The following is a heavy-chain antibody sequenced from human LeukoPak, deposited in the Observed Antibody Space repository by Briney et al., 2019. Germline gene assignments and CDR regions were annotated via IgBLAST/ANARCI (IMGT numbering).Heavy chain of an antibody. D-gene: IGHD6-6*01. CDR3: AREGHSSSSDY. Sequence: GGSLRLSCAASGFTFSSYWMSWVRQAPGKGLEWVANIKQDGSEKYYVESVKGRFTISRDNAKNSLYLQMNSLRAEDTAVYYCAREGHSSSSDYWGQGTLVTVSS. V-gene: IGHV3-7*01. J-gene: IGHJ4*02. CDR1: GFTFSSYW. CDR2: IKQDGSEK.